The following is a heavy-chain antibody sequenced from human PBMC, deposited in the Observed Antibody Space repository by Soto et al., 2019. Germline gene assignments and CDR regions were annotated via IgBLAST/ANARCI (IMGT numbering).Heavy chain of an antibody. CDR1: GYTFTGYY. CDR2: INPNSGGT. CDR3: AIGGGGSYYSPYSVKKAKYYYYGMDV. D-gene: IGHD1-26*01. V-gene: IGHV1-2*04. J-gene: IGHJ6*02. Sequence: ASVKVSCKASGYTFTGYYMHWVRQAPGQGLEWMGWINPNSGGTNYAQKFQGWVTMTRDTSISTAYMELSRLRSDDTAVYYCAIGGGGSYYSPYSVKKAKYYYYGMDVWGQGTTVTVSS.